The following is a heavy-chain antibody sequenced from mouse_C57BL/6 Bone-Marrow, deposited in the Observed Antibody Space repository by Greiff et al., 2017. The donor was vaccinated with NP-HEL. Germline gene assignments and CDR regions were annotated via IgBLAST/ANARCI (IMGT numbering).Heavy chain of an antibody. V-gene: IGHV5-17*01. CDR3: ARYQFAY. CDR2: ISSGSSTI. Sequence: EVQLQESGGGLVKPGGSLKLSCAASGFTFSDYGMHWVRQAPEKGLEWVAYISSGSSTIYYAATVKGRFTISRDNAKNTLFLQMTRLRAEDTAMYYCARYQFAYWGQGTLVTVSA. J-gene: IGHJ3*01. CDR1: GFTFSDYG.